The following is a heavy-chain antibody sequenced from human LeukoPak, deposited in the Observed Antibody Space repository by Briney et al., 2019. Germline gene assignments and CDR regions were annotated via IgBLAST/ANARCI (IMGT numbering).Heavy chain of an antibody. D-gene: IGHD5-24*01. CDR2: IYYSGSS. CDR1: GGSISSSSYY. J-gene: IGHJ4*02. CDR3: ARADGDGYNYEH. V-gene: IGHV4-61*05. Sequence: PSETLSLTCTVSGGSISSSSYYWGWIRQPPGKGLEWIGYIYYSGSSKYNPSLKSRVTISVDTSKNQFSLKLSSVTAADTAVYYYARADGDGYNYEHWGQGTLVTVSS.